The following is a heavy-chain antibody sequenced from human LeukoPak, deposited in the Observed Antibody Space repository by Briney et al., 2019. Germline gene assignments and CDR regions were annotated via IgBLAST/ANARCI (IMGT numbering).Heavy chain of an antibody. Sequence: SETLSLTCAVYGGSSSGYYWSWIRQPPGKGLEWIGEINHSGSTNYNPSLKSRVTISVDTSKNQFSLKLSSVTAADTAVYYCARGDTVVPAAGHKWYFDLWGRGTLVTVSS. D-gene: IGHD2-2*01. V-gene: IGHV4-34*01. J-gene: IGHJ2*01. CDR1: GGSSSGYY. CDR2: INHSGST. CDR3: ARGDTVVPAAGHKWYFDL.